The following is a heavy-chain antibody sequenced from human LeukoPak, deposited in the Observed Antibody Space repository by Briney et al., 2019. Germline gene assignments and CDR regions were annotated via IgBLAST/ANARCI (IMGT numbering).Heavy chain of an antibody. CDR3: ARVPFYYYDSSGYYPDY. Sequence: GGSLRLSCAASGFTFSSYGMHWVRQAPGKGLEWVAVISYDGSNKYYADSVKGRFTISRDNSKNTLYLQMNSLRAEDTAVYYCARVPFYYYDSSGYYPDYWGQGTLVTVSS. V-gene: IGHV3-30*03. D-gene: IGHD3-22*01. CDR2: ISYDGSNK. J-gene: IGHJ4*02. CDR1: GFTFSSYG.